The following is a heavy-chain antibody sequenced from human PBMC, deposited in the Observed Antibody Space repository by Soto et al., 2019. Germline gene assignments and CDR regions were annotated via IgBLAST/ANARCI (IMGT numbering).Heavy chain of an antibody. D-gene: IGHD4-17*01. J-gene: IGHJ6*02. CDR3: ARENRGYGDYPYYYGMDV. CDR1: GFTFSSYS. Sequence: EVQLVESGGGLVKPGGSLRLSCAASGFTFSSYSMNWVRQAPGKGLEWVSSISSSSSYIYYADSVKGRFTISRDNAKNSLYLQMNSLRAEDTAGYYCARENRGYGDYPYYYGMDVWGQGTTVTVSS. V-gene: IGHV3-21*01. CDR2: ISSSSSYI.